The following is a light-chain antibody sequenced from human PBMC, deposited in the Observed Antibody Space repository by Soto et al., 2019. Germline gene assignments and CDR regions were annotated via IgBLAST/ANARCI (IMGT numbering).Light chain of an antibody. V-gene: IGKV1-5*03. J-gene: IGKJ1*01. CDR2: KAS. CDR1: QNINNW. Sequence: DLQMTQSPSTLSASVGDRVTITCRASQNINNWLAWCQQKPGKAPKVLIYKASSLESGVPSRFSGSGSGTEFTLTISSLQPDDFATYFCQQYNSDPWTFGQGTKVEIK. CDR3: QQYNSDPWT.